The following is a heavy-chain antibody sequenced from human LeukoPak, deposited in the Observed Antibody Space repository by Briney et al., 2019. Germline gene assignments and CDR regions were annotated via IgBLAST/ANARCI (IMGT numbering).Heavy chain of an antibody. J-gene: IGHJ4*02. CDR2: IGGRGDGI. V-gene: IGHV3-48*03. CDR1: GFTLGDYA. Sequence: GGSLRLSCTASGFTLGDYAMSWVRQAPGKGLEWISYIGGRGDGISYADSVKGRFTVSRDNAKNSLFLQMNRLRGEDTAIYFCAREIPGRIAADCWGQGTLVTVSS. CDR3: AREIPGRIAADC. D-gene: IGHD2-15*01.